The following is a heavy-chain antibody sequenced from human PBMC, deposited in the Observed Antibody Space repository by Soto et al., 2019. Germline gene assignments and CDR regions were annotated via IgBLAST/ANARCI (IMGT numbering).Heavy chain of an antibody. V-gene: IGHV3-23*01. CDR1: GFTFSSDA. Sequence: EVQLLESGGGLVQPGGSLRLSCAASGFTFSSDAMSWVRQAQGKGLEWVSAISGSGGSTYYADSVKGRFTISRDNSKNTLYLQMNSLRAEDTAVYYCAKDEGYDYVCGSYRGGFDYCGQGTLVTVSS. D-gene: IGHD3-16*02. CDR2: ISGSGGST. J-gene: IGHJ4*02. CDR3: AKDEGYDYVCGSYRGGFDY.